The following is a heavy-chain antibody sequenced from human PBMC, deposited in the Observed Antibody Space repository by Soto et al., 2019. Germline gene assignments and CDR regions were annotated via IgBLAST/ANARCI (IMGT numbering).Heavy chain of an antibody. CDR3: ARGVKYYYDSSGYYSTGLFDY. CDR1: GYTFTGYY. CDR2: INPNSGGT. J-gene: IGHJ4*02. V-gene: IGHV1-2*04. Sequence: ASVKVSCKASGYTFTGYYMHWVRQAPGQGLEWMGWINPNSGGTNYAQKFQGWVTMTRDTSISTAYMELSRLRSDDTAVYYCARGVKYYYDSSGYYSTGLFDYWGQGTLVTVSS. D-gene: IGHD3-22*01.